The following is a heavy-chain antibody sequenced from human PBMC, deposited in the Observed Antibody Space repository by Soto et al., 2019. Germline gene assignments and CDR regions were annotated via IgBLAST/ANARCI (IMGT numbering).Heavy chain of an antibody. D-gene: IGHD3-3*01. Sequence: QVQLVQSGAEVKKPGSSVKVSCKASGGTFTSYSINWVRQAPGQGLEWMGGNITISGTTNYAQKFQGRLTITADESTTTAYMDLSNLRSEDAAVYYCATPLKYCDSWSGYPPFDYWGQGTLVTVSS. J-gene: IGHJ4*02. V-gene: IGHV1-69*01. CDR3: ATPLKYCDSWSGYPPFDY. CDR2: NITISGTT. CDR1: GGTFTSYS.